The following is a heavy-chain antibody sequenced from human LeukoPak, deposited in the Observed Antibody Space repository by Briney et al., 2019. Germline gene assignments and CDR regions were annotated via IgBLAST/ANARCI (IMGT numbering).Heavy chain of an antibody. V-gene: IGHV3-30*02. CDR3: ANLEGVVVPAAIPRASPEDY. Sequence: GGSLRLSCAASGFTFSSYGMHWVRQAPGKGLEWVAFIRYDGSNKYYADSVKGRFTISRDNSKNTLYLQMNSLRAEDTAVYYCANLEGVVVPAAIPRASPEDYWGQGTLVTVSS. CDR2: IRYDGSNK. CDR1: GFTFSSYG. D-gene: IGHD2-2*02. J-gene: IGHJ4*02.